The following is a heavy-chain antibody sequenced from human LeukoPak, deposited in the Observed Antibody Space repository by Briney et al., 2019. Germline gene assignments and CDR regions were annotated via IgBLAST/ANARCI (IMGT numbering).Heavy chain of an antibody. CDR2: IIPIFGTA. CDR3: ARFGYYDSSGYFDY. CDR1: GSTFSSYA. J-gene: IGHJ4*02. V-gene: IGHV1-69*05. D-gene: IGHD3-22*01. Sequence: SVKVSCKASGSTFSSYAISRVRQAPGQGLEWMGGIIPIFGTANYAQKFQGRVTITTDESTSTAYMELSSLRSEDTAVYYCARFGYYDSSGYFDYWGQGTLVTVSS.